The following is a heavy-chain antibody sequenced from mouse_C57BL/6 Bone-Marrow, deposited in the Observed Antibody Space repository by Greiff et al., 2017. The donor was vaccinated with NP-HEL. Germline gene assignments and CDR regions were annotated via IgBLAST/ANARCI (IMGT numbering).Heavy chain of an antibody. CDR2: IYPSSGTT. CDR1: GYTFTSYG. J-gene: IGHJ2*01. V-gene: IGHV1-81*01. Sequence: VQLQQSGAELARPGASVKLSCKASGYTFTSYGISWVKQRTGQGLEWIGEIYPSSGTTYYNEKFKGKATLTADKSSSTAYMELRSLTSEDSAVYFCAIIPFDYWGQGTTLTVSS. CDR3: AIIPFDY.